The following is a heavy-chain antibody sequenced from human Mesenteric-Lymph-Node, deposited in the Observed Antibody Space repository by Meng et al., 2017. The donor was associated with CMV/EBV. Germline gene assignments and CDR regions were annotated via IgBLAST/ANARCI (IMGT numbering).Heavy chain of an antibody. Sequence: GFSLRTRGLGVGWLRQPPGQALEWLALIYWDDDKCYTPSLNSRLTITKDTSNNQVVLTMTNMDPVDTATYYCARTYYYGSGNSNFDYWGQGTLVTVSS. J-gene: IGHJ4*02. V-gene: IGHV2-5*02. CDR3: ARTYYYGSGNSNFDY. CDR2: IYWDDDK. D-gene: IGHD3-10*01. CDR1: GFSLRTRGLG.